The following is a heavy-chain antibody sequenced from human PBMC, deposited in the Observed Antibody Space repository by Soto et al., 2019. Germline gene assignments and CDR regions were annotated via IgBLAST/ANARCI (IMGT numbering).Heavy chain of an antibody. Sequence: PGGSLRLSCVVSGFTFSDFGMHWVRQGPGKGLEWLAVISEDAETDFHADSVKGRFTVSRDNFKETLYLQMNSLTTDDSGVYFCAKAPFRRPYYFYGMDVWGQGTTVTVS. CDR1: GFTFSDFG. V-gene: IGHV3-30*18. J-gene: IGHJ6*02. D-gene: IGHD3-10*01. CDR2: ISEDAETD. CDR3: AKAPFRRPYYFYGMDV.